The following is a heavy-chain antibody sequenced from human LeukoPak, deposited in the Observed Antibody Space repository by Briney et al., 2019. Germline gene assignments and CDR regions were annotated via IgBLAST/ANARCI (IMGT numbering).Heavy chain of an antibody. D-gene: IGHD4-17*01. CDR2: VNSDGSWT. Sequence: GGSLRLSCAASGNYWMRWVRQAPGKGLVWVSHVNSDGSWTSHADSVKGRFTISRDNAKNSLYLQMNSLRAEDTAVYYCARAVYGDYFDYWGQGTLVTVSS. CDR1: GNYW. CDR3: ARAVYGDYFDY. V-gene: IGHV3-74*01. J-gene: IGHJ4*02.